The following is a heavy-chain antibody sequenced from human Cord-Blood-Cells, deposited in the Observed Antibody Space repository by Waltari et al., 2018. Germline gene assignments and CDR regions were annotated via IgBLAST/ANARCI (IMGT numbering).Heavy chain of an antibody. V-gene: IGHV3-48*03. CDR1: EFPFRSYE. CDR2: ISSSGSTI. D-gene: IGHD2-15*01. J-gene: IGHJ4*02. Sequence: EVQLVESGGGLVQPGGSLRLSCAASEFPFRSYEMNWVRQAPGKGLEWVSYISSSGSTIYYADSVKGRFTISRDNAKNSLYLQMNSLRAEDTAVYYCAREGGGYYFDYWGQGTLVTVSS. CDR3: AREGGGYYFDY.